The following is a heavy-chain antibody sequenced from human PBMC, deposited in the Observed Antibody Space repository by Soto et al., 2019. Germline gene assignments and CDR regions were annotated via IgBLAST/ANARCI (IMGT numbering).Heavy chain of an antibody. CDR2: INEDSSYI. V-gene: IGHV3-21*02. CDR1: GFSFISYS. J-gene: IGHJ6*03. D-gene: IGHD3-3*01. CDR3: VGDFGWYFRSGYMDV. Sequence: EVQLVESGGGLVKPGGSLRLSCAASGFSFISYSMNWVRQAPGKGLEWVSSINEDSSYIYYAHSLRGRFTNSRDNAKDSLFRQMNSLGAQYTAVYYCVGDFGWYFRSGYMDVWGDGATVTVSS.